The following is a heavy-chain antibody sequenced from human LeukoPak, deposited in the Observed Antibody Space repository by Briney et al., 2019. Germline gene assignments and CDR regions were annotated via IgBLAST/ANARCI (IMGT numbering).Heavy chain of an antibody. CDR3: ARYYSSGWSYYYGMDV. CDR2: IIPIFGTA. D-gene: IGHD6-19*01. J-gene: IGHJ6*02. CDR1: GGTFISYA. V-gene: IGHV1-69*13. Sequence: SVKVSCKASGGTFISYAISWVRQAPGQGLEWMGGIIPIFGTANYAQKFQGRVTITADESTSTAYMELSSLRSEDTAVYYCARYYSSGWSYYYGMDVWGQGTTVTVSS.